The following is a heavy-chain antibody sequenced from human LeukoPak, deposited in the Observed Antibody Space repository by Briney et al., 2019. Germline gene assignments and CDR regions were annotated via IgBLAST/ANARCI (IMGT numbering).Heavy chain of an antibody. V-gene: IGHV3-66*01. CDR1: GFTVSSNY. CDR2: IYSGGST. J-gene: IGHJ4*02. D-gene: IGHD5-18*01. Sequence: GGSLRLSCAASGFTVSSNYMSWVRQAPGKGLEWVSVIYSGGSTYYADSVKGRFTISRDNSKNTLYLQMNSLRAEDTAVYYCARESRTAPFDYWGQGTLVTVSS. CDR3: ARESRTAPFDY.